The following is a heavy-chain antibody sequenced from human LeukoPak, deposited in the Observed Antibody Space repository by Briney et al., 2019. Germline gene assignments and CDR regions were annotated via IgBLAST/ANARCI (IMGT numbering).Heavy chain of an antibody. Sequence: PGGSLRLSCEASGFSFRIYTMSWVRLAPGKGLEWVSSISGSGDNAFYADSVKGRFALSRDNSKNTLLLQMNSPRADDAAIYFCAKSDCRGPTCYSGLDSWGQGTLVTVSS. D-gene: IGHD2-15*01. J-gene: IGHJ4*02. CDR3: AKSDCRGPTCYSGLDS. CDR1: GFSFRIYT. CDR2: ISGSGDNA. V-gene: IGHV3-23*01.